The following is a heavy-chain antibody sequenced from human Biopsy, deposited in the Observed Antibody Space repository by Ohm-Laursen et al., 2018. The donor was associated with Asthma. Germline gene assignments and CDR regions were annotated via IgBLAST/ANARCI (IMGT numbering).Heavy chain of an antibody. CDR3: ARVVGGYCSSTSCYGGYYYGMDV. Sequence: GTLSLTCAVYGGSFSGYCWSWIRQPPGKGLEWIGEINHSGSTNYNPSLKSRVTISVDTSKNQFSLKLSSVTAADTAVYYCARVVGGYCSSTSCYGGYYYGMDVWGQGTTVTVSS. D-gene: IGHD2-2*01. CDR2: INHSGST. V-gene: IGHV4-34*01. CDR1: GGSFSGYC. J-gene: IGHJ6*02.